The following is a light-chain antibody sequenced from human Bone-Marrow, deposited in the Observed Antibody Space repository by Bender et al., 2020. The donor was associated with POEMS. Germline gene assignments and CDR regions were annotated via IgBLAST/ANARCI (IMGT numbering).Light chain of an antibody. CDR3: QTWDSGTYVV. V-gene: IGLV3-1*01. CDR2: QDK. J-gene: IGLJ2*01. Sequence: SYDLSQPPSVSVSPGQTASITCSGDKLEDKYISWYQQKPGQSPVLVMYQDKKRPSGIPERFSGSNSGNTATLTISGTQSVDEADYFCQTWDSGTYVVFGGGTKLTVL. CDR1: KLEDKY.